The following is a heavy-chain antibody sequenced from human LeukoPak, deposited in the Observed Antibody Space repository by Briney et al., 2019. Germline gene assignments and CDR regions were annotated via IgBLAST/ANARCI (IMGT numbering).Heavy chain of an antibody. CDR3: ARGGYFGVDGWGYYFDY. CDR1: GFTVSSNY. Sequence: GRSLRLSCAASGFTVSSNYMSCVRHAPGKGLEWHLVIKSGSSTYYADSVKGRITISGDNSKKTLFLQMNILRAEDTVLYYCARGGYFGVDGWGYYFDYWGQGTLVTVSS. V-gene: IGHV3-53*01. J-gene: IGHJ4*02. D-gene: IGHD2-21*02. CDR2: IKSGSST.